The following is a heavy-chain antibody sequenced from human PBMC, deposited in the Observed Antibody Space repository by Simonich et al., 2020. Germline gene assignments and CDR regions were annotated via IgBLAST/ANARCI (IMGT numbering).Heavy chain of an antibody. CDR1: GGSFSGYY. V-gene: IGHV4-34*01. D-gene: IGHD1-1*01. CDR3: ARHLQLGPFDY. J-gene: IGHJ4*02. CDR2: INHRGST. Sequence: QVQLQQWGAGLLKPSETLSLTCAVYGGSFSGYYWSWIRQPRRKGLAWIGEINHRGSTNYNPSLKSRVTISVDTSKNQFSLKLSSVTAADTAVYYCARHLQLGPFDYWGQGTLVTVSS.